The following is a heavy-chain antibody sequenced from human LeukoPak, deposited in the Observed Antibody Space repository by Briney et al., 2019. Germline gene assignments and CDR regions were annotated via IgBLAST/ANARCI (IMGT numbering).Heavy chain of an antibody. CDR2: INHSGST. CDR3: ARATYSSSLGY. Sequence: SETLSLTCTVYGGSFSGYYWSWIRQPPGKGLEWIGEINHSGSTNYNPSLKSRVTISVDTSKNQFSLKLSSVTAADTAVYYCARATYSSSLGYWGQGTLVTVSS. CDR1: GGSFSGYY. J-gene: IGHJ4*02. V-gene: IGHV4-34*01. D-gene: IGHD6-13*01.